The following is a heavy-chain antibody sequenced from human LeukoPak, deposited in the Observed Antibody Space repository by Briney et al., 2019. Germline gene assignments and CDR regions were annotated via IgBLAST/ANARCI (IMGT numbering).Heavy chain of an antibody. J-gene: IGHJ3*02. V-gene: IGHV1-69*05. Sequence: SVKVSCKASGGTFSSYAISWVRQAPGQGLEWMGGIIPIFGTANYAQKFQGRVTITTDESTSTAYMELSSLRSGDTAVYYCARGRDDAFDIWGQGTMVTVSS. CDR3: ARGRDDAFDI. CDR1: GGTFSSYA. CDR2: IIPIFGTA.